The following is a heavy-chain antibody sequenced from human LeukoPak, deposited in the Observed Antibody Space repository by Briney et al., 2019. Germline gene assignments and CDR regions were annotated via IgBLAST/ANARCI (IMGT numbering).Heavy chain of an antibody. J-gene: IGHJ6*02. Sequence: PSETLSITCAVSGGSISSGGYSWSWIRQPPGKGLEWIGYIYHSGSTYYNPSLKSRVTMSVDRSKNQFSLKLSSVTAADTAAYYCARDSSIYGMDVWGQGTTVTVSS. CDR2: IYHSGST. V-gene: IGHV4-30-2*01. CDR3: ARDSSIYGMDV. D-gene: IGHD6-13*01. CDR1: GGSISSGGYS.